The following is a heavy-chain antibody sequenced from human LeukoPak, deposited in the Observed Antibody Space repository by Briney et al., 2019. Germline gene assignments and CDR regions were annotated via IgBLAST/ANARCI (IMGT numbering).Heavy chain of an antibody. CDR1: GFTFSGPA. Sequence: PGGSLRLSCAASGFTFSGPAMHWVRQAPGKGLEWVAVISYDGNNKYYADSVKGRFTISRDSPKSTLYLQMDSLRADDTAVYHCANNYYDSSGPYYYGMDVWGQGTTVIVSS. CDR3: ANNYYDSSGPYYYGMDV. D-gene: IGHD3-22*01. CDR2: ISYDGNNK. J-gene: IGHJ6*02. V-gene: IGHV3-30*04.